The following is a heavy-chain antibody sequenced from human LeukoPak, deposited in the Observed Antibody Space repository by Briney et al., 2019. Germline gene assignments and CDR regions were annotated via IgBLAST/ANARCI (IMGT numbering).Heavy chain of an antibody. Sequence: PSGTLSLTCTVSGGSFSSSTYYWGWIRQPPGKGLEWIGRVYYSGSTYYNQSVKSRVTISVDTSKNQFSLKLTSVTAADTAVYYCARQYYDSSGYYPWYFDYWGQGTLVTVSS. CDR2: VYYSGST. J-gene: IGHJ4*02. CDR1: GGSFSSSTYY. CDR3: ARQYYDSSGYYPWYFDY. V-gene: IGHV4-39*01. D-gene: IGHD3-22*01.